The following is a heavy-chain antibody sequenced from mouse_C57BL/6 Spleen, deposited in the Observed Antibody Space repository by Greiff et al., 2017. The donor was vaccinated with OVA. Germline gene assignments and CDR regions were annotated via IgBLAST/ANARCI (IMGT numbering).Heavy chain of an antibody. J-gene: IGHJ4*01. V-gene: IGHV1-4*01. CDR1: GYTFTSYT. D-gene: IGHD2-5*01. CDR2: INPSSGYT. CDR3: ARYHYSTMDY. Sequence: QVHVKQSGAELARPGASVKMSCKASGYTFTSYTLHWVKQRPGQGLEWIGYINPSSGYTKYNQKFKDKATLTAYKSSSTAYMQLSSLTSEDSAVYYCARYHYSTMDYWGQGTSVTVSS.